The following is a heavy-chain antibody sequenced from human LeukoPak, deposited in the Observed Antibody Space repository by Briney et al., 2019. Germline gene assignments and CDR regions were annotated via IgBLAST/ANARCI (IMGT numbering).Heavy chain of an antibody. V-gene: IGHV1-2*02. J-gene: IGHJ4*02. D-gene: IGHD4-17*01. CDR3: ARVVGFGDYPFDY. Sequence: ASVKVSCKASGYTFSGHYMHWVRQAPGQGLEWMGWIYPNSGGTYYAQKFQGRVTMTRDTSISTAYMELRRLKSDDTAMYYCARVVGFGDYPFDYWGQGTLVTVSS. CDR2: IYPNSGGT. CDR1: GYTFSGHY.